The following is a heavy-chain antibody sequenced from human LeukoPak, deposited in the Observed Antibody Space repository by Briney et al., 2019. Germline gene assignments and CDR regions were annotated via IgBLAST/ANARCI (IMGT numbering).Heavy chain of an antibody. D-gene: IGHD1-26*01. CDR1: RFTVSSNY. CDR3: AKSPGSYSFYSYMDV. Sequence: GGSLRLSCAASRFTVSSNYMSWVRQAPGKGLQWVSVIYTDSTTYYANSVKGRFAISRDNSKNTLYLQMNSLRADDTAVYYCAKSPGSYSFYSYMDVWGQGTTVTVSS. CDR2: IYTDSTT. V-gene: IGHV3-66*01. J-gene: IGHJ6*02.